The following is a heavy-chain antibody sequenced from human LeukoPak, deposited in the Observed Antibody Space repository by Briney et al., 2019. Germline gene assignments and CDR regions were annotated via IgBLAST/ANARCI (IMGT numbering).Heavy chain of an antibody. V-gene: IGHV4-34*01. D-gene: IGHD4-17*01. CDR1: GGPFSGYY. CDR3: AITTVTTRFYYYYGMDV. Sequence: SETLSLTCAVYGGPFSGYYWSWIRQPPGKGLERIGEINHSGSTNYNPSLKSRVTISVDTSKNQFSLKLSSVTAADTAVYYCAITTVTTRFYYYYGMDVWGQGTTVTVSS. CDR2: INHSGST. J-gene: IGHJ6*02.